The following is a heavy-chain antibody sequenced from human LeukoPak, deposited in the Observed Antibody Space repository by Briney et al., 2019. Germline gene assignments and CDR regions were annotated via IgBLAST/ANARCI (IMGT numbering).Heavy chain of an antibody. Sequence: PSETLSLTCTVSGGSISSSSYYWGWIRQPPGKGLEWIGSIYYSGSTYYNPSLKSRVTISVDTSKNQFSLKLSSVTAADTAVYYCAGSYDFWSGKTTFDPWGQGTLVTVSS. D-gene: IGHD3-3*01. CDR2: IYYSGST. J-gene: IGHJ5*02. CDR1: GGSISSSSYY. CDR3: AGSYDFWSGKTTFDP. V-gene: IGHV4-39*01.